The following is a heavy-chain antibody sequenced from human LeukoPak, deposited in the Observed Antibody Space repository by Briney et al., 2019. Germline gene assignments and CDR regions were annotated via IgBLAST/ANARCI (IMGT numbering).Heavy chain of an antibody. CDR3: ARGVYIAAAQYGY. J-gene: IGHJ4*02. CDR2: IYYSGTT. Sequence: PSEALSLTCTVSGGSISSYYWSWIRQPPGKGLEWIGYIYYSGTTNYNPSLKSRVTISVDTSKNQFSLKLSSVTAADTAVYYCARGVYIAAAQYGYWGRGTLVTVSS. CDR1: GGSISSYY. V-gene: IGHV4-59*01. D-gene: IGHD6-13*01.